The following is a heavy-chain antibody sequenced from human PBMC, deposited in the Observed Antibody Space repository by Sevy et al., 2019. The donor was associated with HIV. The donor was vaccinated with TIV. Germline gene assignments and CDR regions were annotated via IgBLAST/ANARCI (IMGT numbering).Heavy chain of an antibody. CDR1: GFAFISYS. CDR2: ISSSGSYI. J-gene: IGHJ4*02. Sequence: GESLKISCAASGFAFISYSMNWVRQAPGKGLEWVSSISSSGSYIFYADSMKGRFTISRDNAKNSLYLQMNSLRADDTAVYYCARGMAATPRDFDYWGQGTLVTVSS. V-gene: IGHV3-21*01. D-gene: IGHD6-13*01. CDR3: ARGMAATPRDFDY.